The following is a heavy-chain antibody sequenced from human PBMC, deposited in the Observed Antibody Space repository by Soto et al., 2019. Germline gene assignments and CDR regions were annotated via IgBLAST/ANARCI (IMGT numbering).Heavy chain of an antibody. CDR3: AREDTSGWVQWLDP. CDR2: IHYTGSA. D-gene: IGHD6-19*01. J-gene: IGHJ5*02. Sequence: PSETQSLTSPFSGCSIRSGGYYWSWIRQHPGKGLEWIGYIHYTGSAYYHPSLKSRVTISVDTSRNQFSLKLTSVTAADTAVYYCAREDTSGWVQWLDPWGQGTLVTVSS. V-gene: IGHV4-31*03. CDR1: GCSIRSGGYY.